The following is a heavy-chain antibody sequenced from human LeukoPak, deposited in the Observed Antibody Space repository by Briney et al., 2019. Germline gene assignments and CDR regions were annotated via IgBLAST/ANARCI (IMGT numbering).Heavy chain of an antibody. CDR3: TRDKVVVVAATKGDYYYGMDV. V-gene: IGHV3-49*04. CDR2: VRSKAYGGTT. Sequence: GGSLRLSCTASGFTFGDYAMSWVRQAPGKGLEWVGFVRSKAYGGTTEYAASVKCRFTISRDDSKSIAYLQMNSLKTEDTAVYYCTRDKVVVVAATKGDYYYGMDVWGKGTTVTVSS. D-gene: IGHD2-15*01. J-gene: IGHJ6*04. CDR1: GFTFGDYA.